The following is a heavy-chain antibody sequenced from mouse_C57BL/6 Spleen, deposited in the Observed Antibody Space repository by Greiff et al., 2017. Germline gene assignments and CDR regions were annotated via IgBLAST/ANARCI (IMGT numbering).Heavy chain of an antibody. CDR2: ISSGSSTI. CDR3: ARYGYDVWFAY. Sequence: EVQLQQSGGGLVKPGGSLKLSCAASGFTFSDYGMHWVRQAPEKGLEWVAYISSGSSTIYYADTVKGRFTISRDNAKNTLFLQMTSLRSEDTAMYYCARYGYDVWFAYWGQGTLVTVSA. CDR1: GFTFSDYG. J-gene: IGHJ3*01. D-gene: IGHD2-2*01. V-gene: IGHV5-17*01.